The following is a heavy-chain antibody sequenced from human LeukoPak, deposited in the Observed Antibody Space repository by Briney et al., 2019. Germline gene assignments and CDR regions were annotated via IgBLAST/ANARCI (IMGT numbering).Heavy chain of an antibody. V-gene: IGHV3-30*02. J-gene: IGHJ4*02. CDR2: IRYDGSNK. Sequence: GGSLRLSCAASGFTFSSYGMHWVRQAPGKGLEWVAFIRYDGSNKYYADSVKGRFIISRDNSKNTLYLQMNSLRAEDTAVYYCARWSCSTSSCPSDYWGQGTLVTVSS. CDR1: GFTFSSYG. D-gene: IGHD2-2*01. CDR3: ARWSCSTSSCPSDY.